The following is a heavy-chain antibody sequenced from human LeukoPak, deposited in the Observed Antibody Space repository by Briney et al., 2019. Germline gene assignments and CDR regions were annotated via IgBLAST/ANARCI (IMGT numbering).Heavy chain of an antibody. CDR2: IKQDGSVK. D-gene: IGHD3-3*01. V-gene: IGHV3-7*03. CDR3: AKKSLWGGPFDY. J-gene: IGHJ4*02. CDR1: GFTVSSNY. Sequence: GGSLRLSCAASGFTVSSNYMSWVRQAPGKGLEWVANIKQDGSVKNSVDSMKGRFTISRDNTKNSLYLEMNSLRAEDTAVYFCAKKSLWGGPFDYWGQGTLVTVFS.